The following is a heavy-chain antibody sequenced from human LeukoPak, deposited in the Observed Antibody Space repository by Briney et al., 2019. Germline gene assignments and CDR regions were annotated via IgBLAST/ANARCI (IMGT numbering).Heavy chain of an antibody. CDR1: GFTFSSYW. CDR3: ASGTASYY. CDR2: IKGDGTST. V-gene: IGHV3-74*01. J-gene: IGHJ4*02. Sequence: GGSLRFSCAASGFTFSSYWMHWVRQVPGKGLVWVSRIKGDGTSTSYADSVKGRFTISRDNAKNTLYLQMNSLRAEDTAVYYCASGTASYYWGQGTLVTVSS.